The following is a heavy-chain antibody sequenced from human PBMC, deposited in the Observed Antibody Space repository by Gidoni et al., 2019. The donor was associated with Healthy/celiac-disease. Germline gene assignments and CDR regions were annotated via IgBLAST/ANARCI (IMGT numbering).Heavy chain of an antibody. V-gene: IGHV4-39*01. Sequence: VTISVDTSKNQFSLKLSSVTAADTAVYYCARRFSSIVGAYFDYWGQGTLVTVSS. CDR3: ARRFSSIVGAYFDY. J-gene: IGHJ4*02. D-gene: IGHD1-26*01.